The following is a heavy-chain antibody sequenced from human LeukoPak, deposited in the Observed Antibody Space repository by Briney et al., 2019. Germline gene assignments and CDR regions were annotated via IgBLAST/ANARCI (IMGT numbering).Heavy chain of an antibody. Sequence: GASVKVSCKTSGNTFTNYALHWVRQAPGQRLEWMGWTNGATGNIRFSQDFQGRLTITIDTSASTAYMELSSLRSEDTAVYYCARSPGGNARTWLDYWGQGTLVTVSS. V-gene: IGHV1-3*02. J-gene: IGHJ4*02. D-gene: IGHD4-23*01. CDR1: GNTFTNYA. CDR3: ARSPGGNARTWLDY. CDR2: TNGATGNI.